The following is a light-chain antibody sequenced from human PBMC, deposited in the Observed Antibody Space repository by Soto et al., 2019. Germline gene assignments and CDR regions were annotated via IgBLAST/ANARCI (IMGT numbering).Light chain of an antibody. CDR1: NSNIGAGYD. V-gene: IGLV1-40*01. Sequence: QPVLTQPPSVSGAPGQRVTISCTGSNSNIGAGYDVHWYQLLPGTAPKLLIYGDINRPSGVPDRFSGSKSGTSASLAITGLQAEDEADYYCQSYDSSLSGLYVFGTGTKLTVL. CDR2: GDI. J-gene: IGLJ1*01. CDR3: QSYDSSLSGLYV.